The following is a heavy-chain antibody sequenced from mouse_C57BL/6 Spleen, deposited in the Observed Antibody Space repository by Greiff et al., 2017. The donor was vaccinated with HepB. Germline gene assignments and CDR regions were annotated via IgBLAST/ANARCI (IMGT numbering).Heavy chain of an antibody. CDR3: ARDLITTVVGDFDY. Sequence: VESGGGLVKPGGSLKLSCAASGFTFSSYAMSWVRQTPEKRLEWVATISDGGSYTYYPDNVKGRFTISRDNAKNNLYLQMSHLKSEDTAMYYCARDLITTVVGDFDYWGQGTTLTVSS. V-gene: IGHV5-4*01. CDR1: GFTFSSYA. D-gene: IGHD1-1*01. CDR2: ISDGGSYT. J-gene: IGHJ2*01.